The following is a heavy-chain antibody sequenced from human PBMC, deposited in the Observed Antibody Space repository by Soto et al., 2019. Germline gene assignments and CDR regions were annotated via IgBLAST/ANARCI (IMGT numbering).Heavy chain of an antibody. J-gene: IGHJ3*02. CDR2: IYYSGST. CDR3: ARGVAGYDSSGYYFDAFDI. V-gene: IGHV4-59*01. D-gene: IGHD3-22*01. Sequence: SETLSLTCTVSGGSISRYCWSWLRQPPGKRLEWIGYIYYSGSTNYNPSLKSRVTISVDTSKNQFSLKLSSVTAADTAVYYCARGVAGYDSSGYYFDAFDIWGQGTMVTVSS. CDR1: GGSISRYC.